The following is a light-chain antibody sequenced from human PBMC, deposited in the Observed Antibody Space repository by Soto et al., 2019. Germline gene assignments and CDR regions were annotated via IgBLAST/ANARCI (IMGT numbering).Light chain of an antibody. V-gene: IGKV3-20*01. CDR3: QQYSSSPLT. Sequence: EIVLTQSPGTLSLSPGERATLSCRASHSVTSTYLAWYQQKPGQAPRLLIYGASSRATGIPDRLSGSGSGTNFTPTTSRLEPEDFAAYYCQQYSSSPLTFGGGTKVEIK. CDR2: GAS. J-gene: IGKJ4*01. CDR1: HSVTSTY.